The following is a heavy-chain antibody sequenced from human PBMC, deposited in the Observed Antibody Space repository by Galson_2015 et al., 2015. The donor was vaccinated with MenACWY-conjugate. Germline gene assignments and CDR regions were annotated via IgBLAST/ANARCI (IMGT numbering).Heavy chain of an antibody. CDR2: ISASAAST. J-gene: IGHJ4*02. V-gene: IGHV3-23*01. Sequence: SLRLSCAASGFTFSSYAMSWVRQAPGKGLEWVSTISASAASTYYADYVKGRFTISRDNSKNTLYLQMNSLRAEDTALYYCAKGRPYSTSQFDCWGQGTLVTVSS. CDR3: AKGRPYSTSQFDC. CDR1: GFTFSSYA. D-gene: IGHD6-13*01.